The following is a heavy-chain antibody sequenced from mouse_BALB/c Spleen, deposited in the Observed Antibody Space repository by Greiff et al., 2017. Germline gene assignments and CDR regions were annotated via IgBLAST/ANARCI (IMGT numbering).Heavy chain of an antibody. CDR2: ISSGGGNT. D-gene: IGHD1-1*01. CDR1: GFSFSSYS. Sequence: EVQVVESGGGLVKPGGSLKLSCAASGFSFSSYSMSWVRQTPEERLEWVATISSGGGNTYYPDSLKGRFTITRDNAKNNLYLQMSSLKSEDTALFYSARDYYGSRTWFAYWGQGTLVTVSA. J-gene: IGHJ3*01. V-gene: IGHV5-9*03. CDR3: ARDYYGSRTWFAY.